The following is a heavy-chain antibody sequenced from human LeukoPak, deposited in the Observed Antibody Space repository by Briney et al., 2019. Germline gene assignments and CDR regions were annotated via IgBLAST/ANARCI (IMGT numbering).Heavy chain of an antibody. CDR2: ISFDGINK. D-gene: IGHD1-26*01. CDR3: ARNRELSGSYYEFDY. Sequence: GGSLRLSCAASGFTFSTYAIHWVRQAPGKGLEWVAVISFDGINKFYADSVKGRFTISRDNSKNTLYLQMNSLRAEDTAVYYCARNRELSGSYYEFDYWGQGTLVTVSS. V-gene: IGHV3-30-3*01. CDR1: GFTFSTYA. J-gene: IGHJ4*02.